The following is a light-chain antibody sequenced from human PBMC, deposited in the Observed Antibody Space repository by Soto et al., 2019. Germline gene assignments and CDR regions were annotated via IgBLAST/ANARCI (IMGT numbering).Light chain of an antibody. CDR3: SSFTRTSTRV. CDR1: SSDVGGYNY. CDR2: DVS. V-gene: IGLV2-14*01. Sequence: QSVLTQPASVSGSPGQSITISCTGTSSDVGGYNYVSWYQQYPGKAPKLMIYDVSDRPSGVSSRFSGSKSGNTASLTISGLQPEDEAHYYCSSFTRTSTRVFGGGTKLTVL. J-gene: IGLJ2*01.